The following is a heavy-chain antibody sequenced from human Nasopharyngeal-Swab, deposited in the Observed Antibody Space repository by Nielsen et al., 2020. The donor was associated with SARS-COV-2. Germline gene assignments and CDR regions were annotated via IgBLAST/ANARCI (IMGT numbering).Heavy chain of an antibody. D-gene: IGHD5-18*01. CDR3: ARRSGYSYGYALDN. CDR2: IYHSGST. V-gene: IGHV4-38-2*01. Sequence: RQAPGKGLEWIASIYHSGSTYCNPSLRSRVTILVDTSKNQFSLKLYSVTAADTAIYYCARRSGYSYGYALDNWGPGTLVTVSS. J-gene: IGHJ4*02.